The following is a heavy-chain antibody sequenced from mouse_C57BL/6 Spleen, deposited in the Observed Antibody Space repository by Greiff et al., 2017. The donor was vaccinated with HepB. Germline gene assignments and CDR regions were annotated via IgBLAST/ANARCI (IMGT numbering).Heavy chain of an antibody. CDR2: ISSGSSTI. V-gene: IGHV5-17*01. Sequence: EVQLVESGGGLVKPGGSLKLSCAASGFTFSDYGMHWVRQAPEKGLEWVAYISSGSSTIYYADTVKGRFTISRDNAKNTLFLQMTSLRSEDTAMYYCAIVWSFAYWGQGTLVTVSA. D-gene: IGHD2-10*02. CDR1: GFTFSDYG. CDR3: AIVWSFAY. J-gene: IGHJ3*01.